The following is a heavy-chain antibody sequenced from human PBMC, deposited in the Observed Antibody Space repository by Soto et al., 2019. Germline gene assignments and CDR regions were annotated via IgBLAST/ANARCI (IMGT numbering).Heavy chain of an antibody. Sequence: QVHLVESGGGVVQPGSSLRLSCAASEFTFRIFAMHWLRQSPGKGLEWVAVISYDGSRKADSVKGRFTVSRANSWNTLYLQMNSLRAEDTAIYYCARGDREDIEEVVGVRPGEYSVDVWGQGTTVTVSS. CDR1: EFTFRIFA. D-gene: IGHD1-26*01. CDR2: ISYDGSRK. J-gene: IGHJ6*02. V-gene: IGHV3-30-3*01. CDR3: ARGDREDIEEVVGVRPGEYSVDV.